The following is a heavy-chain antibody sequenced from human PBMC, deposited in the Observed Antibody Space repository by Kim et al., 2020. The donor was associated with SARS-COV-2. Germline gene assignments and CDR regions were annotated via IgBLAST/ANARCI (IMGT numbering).Heavy chain of an antibody. D-gene: IGHD1-26*01. CDR3: AAGLIVPSFDH. J-gene: IGHJ4*02. Sequence: SPNDDQKFRGRVTITADESTNTVYMGLTSLFSEDTAFYYCAAGLIVPSFDHWGQGTLVTVSS. CDR2: SP. V-gene: IGHV1-69*01.